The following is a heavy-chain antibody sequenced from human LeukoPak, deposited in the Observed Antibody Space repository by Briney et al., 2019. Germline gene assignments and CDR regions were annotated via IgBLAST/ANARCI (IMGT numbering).Heavy chain of an antibody. CDR2: ISYSSDLM. J-gene: IGHJ4*02. CDR3: ARVVRGLYNLGD. V-gene: IGHV3-48*02. Sequence: GGSLRLSCEASGFHFSFSGMNWVRQAPGKGLEGVSYISYSSDLMAYVDSVRGRFTVSRDNAKNSLFLQMNSLREEDTAVYYCARVVRGLYNLGDWGQGTLVTVSS. D-gene: IGHD3-10*01. CDR1: GFHFSFSG.